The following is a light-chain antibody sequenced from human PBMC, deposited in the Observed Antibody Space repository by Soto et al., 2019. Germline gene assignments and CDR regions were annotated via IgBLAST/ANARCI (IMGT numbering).Light chain of an antibody. V-gene: IGKV1-9*01. Sequence: DIQLTQSPSFLPASVGDRVTITCRASQGIASYLAWYQQRPGKAPKLLIYAASTLQSGVPSRFSGSGSGTEFTLTIGGLQPEDFATYYCQQLNTYPITFGQGTRLEIK. CDR1: QGIASY. CDR3: QQLNTYPIT. CDR2: AAS. J-gene: IGKJ5*01.